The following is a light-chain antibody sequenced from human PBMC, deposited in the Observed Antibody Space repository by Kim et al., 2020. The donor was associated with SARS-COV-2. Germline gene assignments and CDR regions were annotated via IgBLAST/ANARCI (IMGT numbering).Light chain of an antibody. J-gene: IGKJ1*01. CDR2: GAS. V-gene: IGKV3-20*01. CDR1: QSVSSNY. CDR3: QQYGSSPRT. Sequence: PGERATLSCRASQSVSSNYLAWYQQKPGQAPRLLIYGASSRATGIPDRFSGSGSGTDFTLTISRLEPEDFAVYYCQQYGSSPRTFGQGTKVDI.